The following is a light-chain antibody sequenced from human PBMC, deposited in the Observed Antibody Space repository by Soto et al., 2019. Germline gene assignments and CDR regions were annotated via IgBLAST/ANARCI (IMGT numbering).Light chain of an antibody. Sequence: DLQMTQSPSTLSASVGDRVTITCRASQSIGSSLAWYQQKPGKAPNLLIYKALSLESGVPSRFDGSGPGAEFTLTISSLQPDDFAPYYCQKYSQYPWTFGQGTKVESK. CDR1: QSIGSS. CDR2: KAL. V-gene: IGKV1-5*03. J-gene: IGKJ1*01. CDR3: QKYSQYPWT.